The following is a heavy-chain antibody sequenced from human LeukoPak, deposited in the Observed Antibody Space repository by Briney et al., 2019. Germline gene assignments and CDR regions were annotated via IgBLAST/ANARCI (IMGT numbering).Heavy chain of an antibody. V-gene: IGHV3-9*01. D-gene: IGHD2-2*01. CDR3: AKASLVVVPAAPLNF. CDR1: GFKFDDNA. CDR2: INWDSSRI. Sequence: GGSLRLSCAASGFKFDDNAMHWVRQVPGKGLEWVSRINWDSSRIGYADSVKGRFTISRDNAKNSLYLQMNTLKADDTALYYCAKASLVVVPAAPLNFWGQGSLVTVSS. J-gene: IGHJ4*02.